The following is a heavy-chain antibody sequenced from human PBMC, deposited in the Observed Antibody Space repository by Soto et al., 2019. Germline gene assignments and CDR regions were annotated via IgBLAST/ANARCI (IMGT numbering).Heavy chain of an antibody. Sequence: ASVKVSCKASGYTFTSYGISWVRQARGQGLEWMGWISAYNGNTNYAQKLQGRVTMTTDTSTSTAYTELRSLRSDDTAVYYCARVPSSSWYVGIDYWGQGTLVTVSS. CDR3: ARVPSSSWYVGIDY. V-gene: IGHV1-18*01. CDR1: GYTFTSYG. D-gene: IGHD6-13*01. J-gene: IGHJ4*02. CDR2: ISAYNGNT.